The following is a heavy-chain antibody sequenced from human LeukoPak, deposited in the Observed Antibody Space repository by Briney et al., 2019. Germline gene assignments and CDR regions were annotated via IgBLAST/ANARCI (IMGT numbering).Heavy chain of an antibody. V-gene: IGHV3-7*04. Sequence: GGSLRLSWVAAGFTLSSYWMTWVRQAPGKGLEWVANIRQDGSDKYYVDSVKGRFTISRDNAKNSLSLQMNSLRAEDTAVYYCARTTHDSGGYWGQGTLVTVSS. CDR3: ARTTHDSGGY. J-gene: IGHJ4*02. D-gene: IGHD4-17*01. CDR1: GFTLSSYW. CDR2: IRQDGSDK.